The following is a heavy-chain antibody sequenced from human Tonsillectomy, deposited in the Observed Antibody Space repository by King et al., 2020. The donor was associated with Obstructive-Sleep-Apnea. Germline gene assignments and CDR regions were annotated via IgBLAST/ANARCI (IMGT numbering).Heavy chain of an antibody. D-gene: IGHD2-21*02. CDR3: ARQAFVVVTTIKSWHFDL. J-gene: IGHJ2*01. CDR2: ISYTGTA. CDR1: GGSISSSNYY. V-gene: IGHV4-39*01. Sequence: LQLQESGPGLVKPSETLSLTCTVSGGSISSSNYYWGWIRQPPGKGLEWIGSISYTGTAYYSPSLKSRVTISVDTSKNQFSLRLNSVTAADTAVYYCARQAFVVVTTIKSWHFDLWGRGTLVTVSS.